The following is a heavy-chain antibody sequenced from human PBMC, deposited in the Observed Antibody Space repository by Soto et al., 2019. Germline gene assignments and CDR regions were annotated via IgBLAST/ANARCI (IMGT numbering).Heavy chain of an antibody. J-gene: IGHJ6*02. Sequence: EVQLVESGGGLVQPGGSLRLSCAASGFTFSTYWMSWGRRTPGKGLEWVANIKQEGTEKYYVDSVRGRLTVSRDNAKSSLYLQMDSLKVEDTAVSYCTTSPHRDSERVFVWGQGTAVTVS. D-gene: IGHD1-26*01. CDR1: GFTFSTYW. CDR3: TTSPHRDSERVFV. CDR2: IKQEGTEK. V-gene: IGHV3-7*01.